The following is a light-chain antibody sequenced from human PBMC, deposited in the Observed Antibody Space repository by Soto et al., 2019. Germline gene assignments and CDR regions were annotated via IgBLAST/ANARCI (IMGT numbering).Light chain of an antibody. CDR2: YDS. V-gene: IGLV3-21*04. J-gene: IGLJ2*01. CDR1: NIGSKS. Sequence: SYELTQPPSVSVAPGKTARITCGGNNIGSKSVLCYQQKPGQAPVLVIYYDSDRPSGIPERFSGSNSGKTATLTISRVVAVEEAAYYCQVWDSSSDHPVVFGGGTKLTVL. CDR3: QVWDSSSDHPVV.